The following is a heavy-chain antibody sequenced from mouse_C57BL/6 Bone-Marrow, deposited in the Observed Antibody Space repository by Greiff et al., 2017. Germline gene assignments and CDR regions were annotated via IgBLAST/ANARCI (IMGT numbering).Heavy chain of an antibody. V-gene: IGHV7-1*01. CDR3: ARDYYGRAMDY. J-gene: IGHJ4*01. CDR2: SRNKANDYTT. CDR1: GFTFSDFY. D-gene: IGHD1-2*01. Sequence: EVKLVESGGGLVQSGRSLRLSCATSGFTFSDFYMEWVRQAPGKGLEWIAASRNKANDYTTEYSASVKGRFIVSRDTSQSILYLQMNALRAEDTAIYYCARDYYGRAMDYWGQGTSVTVSS.